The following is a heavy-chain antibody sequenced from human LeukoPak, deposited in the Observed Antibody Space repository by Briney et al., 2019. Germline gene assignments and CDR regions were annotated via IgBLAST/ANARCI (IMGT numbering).Heavy chain of an antibody. Sequence: SETLSLTCTVSGYSISSGYYWGWIRQPPGKGLEWIGNIYHSGNTYYNPSLKSRVAISVDTSKNQFSLKLSSVTAADTAVYYCARGGGYCSSTSCSPSWYFDLWGRGTLVTVSS. CDR2: IYHSGNT. CDR1: GYSISSGYY. D-gene: IGHD2-2*01. J-gene: IGHJ2*01. V-gene: IGHV4-38-2*02. CDR3: ARGGGYCSSTSCSPSWYFDL.